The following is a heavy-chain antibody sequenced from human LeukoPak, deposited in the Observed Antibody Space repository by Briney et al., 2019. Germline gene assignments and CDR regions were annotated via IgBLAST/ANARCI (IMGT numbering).Heavy chain of an antibody. D-gene: IGHD3-16*02. Sequence: ETLSLTCAVSGDSISNPNWWSWVRQAPGKGLEWVSAISGSGGSTYYADSVKGRFTISRDNSKNTLYLQMNSLRAEDTAVYYCAKEESLMITFGGVIAPFDAFDIWGQGTMVTVSS. CDR3: AKEESLMITFGGVIAPFDAFDI. V-gene: IGHV3-23*01. CDR1: GDSISNPN. CDR2: ISGSGGST. J-gene: IGHJ3*02.